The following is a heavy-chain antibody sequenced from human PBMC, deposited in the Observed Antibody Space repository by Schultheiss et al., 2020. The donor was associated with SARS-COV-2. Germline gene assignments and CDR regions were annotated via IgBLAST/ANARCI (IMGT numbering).Heavy chain of an antibody. CDR1: GFTFSSYA. J-gene: IGHJ5*02. Sequence: GGSLRLSCAASGFTFSSYAMSWVRQAPGKGLEWVSYISSSGSTIYYADSVKGRFTISRDNAKNSLYLQMNSLRAEDTAVYYCAKGFGDIVVVVAASWGQGTLVTVSS. V-gene: IGHV3-48*03. CDR2: ISSSGSTI. D-gene: IGHD2-15*01. CDR3: AKGFGDIVVVVAAS.